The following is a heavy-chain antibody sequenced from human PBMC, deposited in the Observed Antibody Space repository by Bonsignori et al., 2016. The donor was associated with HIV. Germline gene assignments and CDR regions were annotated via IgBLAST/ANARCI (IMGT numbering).Heavy chain of an antibody. CDR3: ARDRSRDGSSDAFDI. D-gene: IGHD5-24*01. V-gene: IGHV1-46*01. J-gene: IGHJ3*02. CDR2: INPSGGST. Sequence: ASVKVSCKASGYTFTSYYMHWVRQAPGQGLEWMGIINPSGGSTSYAQKFQGRVTMTRDTSTSTVYMELSSLRSEDTAVYYCARDRSRDGSSDAFDIWGQGTMVTVSS. CDR1: GYTFTSYY.